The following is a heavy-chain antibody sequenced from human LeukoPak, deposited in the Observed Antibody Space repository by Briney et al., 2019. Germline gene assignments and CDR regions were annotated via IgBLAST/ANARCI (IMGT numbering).Heavy chain of an antibody. J-gene: IGHJ4*01. CDR2: ISYDGSNK. V-gene: IGHV3-30*04. CDR3: ARGPDYYDSSVPDY. CDR1: GFTFSIYA. D-gene: IGHD3-22*01. Sequence: GGSLRLSCAASGFTFSIYAMHWVRQAPGKGLEWVAVISYDGSNKYYADSVKGRFTISRDNSKNTLYLQMNSLRAEDTAVYYCARGPDYYDSSVPDYWGQGTLVTVSS.